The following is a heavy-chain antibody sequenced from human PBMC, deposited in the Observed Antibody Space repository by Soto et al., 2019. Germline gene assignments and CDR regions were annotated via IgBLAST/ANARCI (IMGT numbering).Heavy chain of an antibody. J-gene: IGHJ6*03. V-gene: IGHV3-30*18. CDR1: GFTFSSYG. CDR2: ISYDGSNK. CDR3: AKTIVATINYHYYYMDV. D-gene: IGHD5-12*01. Sequence: QVQLVESGGGVVQPGRSLRLSCAASGFTFSSYGMHWVRQAPGKGLEWVAVISYDGSNKYYADSVKGRFTISRDNSKNTLYLQMNSLRAEDTAVYYCAKTIVATINYHYYYMDVWGKGTTVTVSS.